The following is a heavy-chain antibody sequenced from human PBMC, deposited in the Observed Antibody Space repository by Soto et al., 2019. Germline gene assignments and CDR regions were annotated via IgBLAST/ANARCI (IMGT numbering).Heavy chain of an antibody. CDR3: ARAPPSGSPDY. CDR2: ISSSSYI. D-gene: IGHD6-25*01. Sequence: PGGSLRLSCAASGFTFSSYSMNWVRQAPGKGLEWVSSISSSSYIYYADSVKGRFTISRDNAKNSLYLQMNSLRAEDTAVYYCARAPPSGSPDYWGQGTLVTVSS. CDR1: GFTFSSYS. V-gene: IGHV3-21*01. J-gene: IGHJ4*02.